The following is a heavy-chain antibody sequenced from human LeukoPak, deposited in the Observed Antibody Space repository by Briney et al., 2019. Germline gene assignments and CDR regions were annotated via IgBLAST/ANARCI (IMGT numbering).Heavy chain of an antibody. CDR2: IYYSGST. Sequence: SETLSLTCTVSGGSISSYHWSWIRQPPGKGLEWIGYIYYSGSTNYNPSINSRVTISVDTSKNQFSLKLSSVTAADTAVYYCARHGDNGDQVDYWGQGTLVTVSS. D-gene: IGHD4-17*01. V-gene: IGHV4-59*08. CDR3: ARHGDNGDQVDY. CDR1: GGSISSYH. J-gene: IGHJ4*02.